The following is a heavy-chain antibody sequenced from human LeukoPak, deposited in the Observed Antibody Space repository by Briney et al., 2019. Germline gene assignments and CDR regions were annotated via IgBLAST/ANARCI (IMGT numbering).Heavy chain of an antibody. CDR3: ARENYYGSGSYYHYYYYGMDV. Sequence: SETLSLTCAVYGGSFSGYYWSWIRQPPGKGLEWIGEINHSGSTNYNPSLKSRVTISVDTSKNQFSLKLSSVTAADTAVYYCARENYYGSGSYYHYYYYGMDVWGQGTTVTVSS. D-gene: IGHD3-10*01. CDR1: GGSFSGYY. CDR2: INHSGST. J-gene: IGHJ6*02. V-gene: IGHV4-34*01.